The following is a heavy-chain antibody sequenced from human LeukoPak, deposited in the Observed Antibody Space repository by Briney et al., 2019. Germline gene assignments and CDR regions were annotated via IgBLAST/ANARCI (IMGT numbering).Heavy chain of an antibody. Sequence: GGSLRLSCAASGFTFSSYGMHWVRQAPGKGLEWVAVISYDGRYKYYGDSVKGRFTISRDNSKNTLYLQMNSLRAEDTAVYYCATEYSSGWYNGDYWGQGTLVTVS. V-gene: IGHV3-33*05. CDR2: ISYDGRYK. CDR3: ATEYSSGWYNGDY. J-gene: IGHJ4*02. D-gene: IGHD6-19*01. CDR1: GFTFSSYG.